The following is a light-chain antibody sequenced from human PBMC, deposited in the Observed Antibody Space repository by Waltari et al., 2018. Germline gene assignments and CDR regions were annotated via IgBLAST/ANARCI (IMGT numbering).Light chain of an antibody. Sequence: DIVMTQSPDSLALSLGERATIDCKSSQSVLYRYDNKNYLAWYQHKPGQPPKLLFYWASTRESGVPDRFSASGSGTDFTLTINNLQAEDVAVYYCQQYYRSRTFGQGTKVEIK. CDR2: WAS. V-gene: IGKV4-1*01. J-gene: IGKJ1*01. CDR1: QSVLYRYDNKNY. CDR3: QQYYRSRT.